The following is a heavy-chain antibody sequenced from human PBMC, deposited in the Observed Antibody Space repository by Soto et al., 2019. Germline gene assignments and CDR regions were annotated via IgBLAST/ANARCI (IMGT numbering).Heavy chain of an antibody. Sequence: QVQLVESGGGVVQPGRSLRLSCAASGFTFSSYGMHWVRQAPGKGLEWVAVISYDGSNKYYADSVKGRFTISRDNSKNTLYLQMNSRRAEDTAVYYCAKDLYYDFWSGCPDYWGQGTLVTVSS. CDR2: ISYDGSNK. CDR1: GFTFSSYG. J-gene: IGHJ4*02. D-gene: IGHD3-3*01. V-gene: IGHV3-30*18. CDR3: AKDLYYDFWSGCPDY.